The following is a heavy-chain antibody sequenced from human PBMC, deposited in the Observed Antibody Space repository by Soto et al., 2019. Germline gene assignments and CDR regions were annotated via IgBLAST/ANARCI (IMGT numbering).Heavy chain of an antibody. Sequence: EVQLVESGGGLVQPGGSLRLSCAASGFTVSSNYMSWVRQAPGKGLERVSIIYSGGTTYYADSVKGRFTISRDNSKNTLYLKMNCLRAEDTAVYYCARAGISQAAAGSLDCCPIDSWGQGTLVTVSS. CDR1: GFTVSSNY. V-gene: IGHV3-66*01. CDR2: IYSGGTT. CDR3: ARAGISQAAAGSLDCCPIDS. D-gene: IGHD6-13*01. J-gene: IGHJ4*02.